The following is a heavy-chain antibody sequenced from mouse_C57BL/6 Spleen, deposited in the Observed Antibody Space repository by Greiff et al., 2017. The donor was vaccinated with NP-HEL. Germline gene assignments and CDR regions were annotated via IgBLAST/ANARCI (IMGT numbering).Heavy chain of an antibody. CDR2: FYPGSGSI. D-gene: IGHD2-10*01. CDR3: ARHEEEGAYYRNYLYFDY. V-gene: IGHV1-62-2*01. CDR1: GYTFTEYT. J-gene: IGHJ2*01. Sequence: VQLQQSGAELVKPGASVKLSCKASGYTFTEYTIHWVKQRSGQGLEWIGWFYPGSGSIKYNEKFKDKATLTADKSSSTVYMELSRLTSEDSAVYFCARHEEEGAYYRNYLYFDYWGQGTTLTVSS.